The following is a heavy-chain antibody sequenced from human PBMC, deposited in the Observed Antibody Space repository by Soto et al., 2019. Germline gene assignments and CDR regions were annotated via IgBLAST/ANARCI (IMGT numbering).Heavy chain of an antibody. V-gene: IGHV4-59*01. D-gene: IGHD6-6*01. CDR3: ARVGGLAARTFDY. CDR1: GGSISDFY. J-gene: IGHJ4*02. Sequence: SETLSLTCTVSGGSISDFYWSWIRQPPGKGLEWIGYIYYSGSTNYNPSLKSRLTISVDTSKNQFSLNLRSMSPPDTAVYSSARVGGLAARTFDYWGRGPLVTVSS. CDR2: IYYSGST.